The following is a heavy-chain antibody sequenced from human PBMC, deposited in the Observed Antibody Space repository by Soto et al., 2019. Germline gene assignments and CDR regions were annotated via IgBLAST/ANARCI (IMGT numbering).Heavy chain of an antibody. J-gene: IGHJ4*02. Sequence: QVQLQESGPGLVKPSETLSLTCSVSGGSISNHYWSWIRQPPGKGLEWIGYIYYNGNTNYNPSLKSRVTMSVDTSRNQLSLKLTTVPAADPAVYYCTRANWYSEYWGQGTLVIVSS. V-gene: IGHV4-59*11. D-gene: IGHD7-27*01. CDR1: GGSISNHY. CDR3: TRANWYSEY. CDR2: IYYNGNT.